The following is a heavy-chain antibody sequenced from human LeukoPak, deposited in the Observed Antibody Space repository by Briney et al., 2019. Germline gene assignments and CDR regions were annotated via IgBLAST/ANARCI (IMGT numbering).Heavy chain of an antibody. CDR1: GFTFDDYT. D-gene: IGHD6-19*01. CDR2: INWDGGGT. Sequence: GGSLRLSCAASGFTFDDYTMHWVRQAPGKGLEWVSLINWDGGGTYYADSVKGRFTISRDNSKNSLYLQMNSLRTEDTAVYYCARRSGIAVAGAFDYWGQGTLVTVSS. CDR3: ARRSGIAVAGAFDY. J-gene: IGHJ4*02. V-gene: IGHV3-43*01.